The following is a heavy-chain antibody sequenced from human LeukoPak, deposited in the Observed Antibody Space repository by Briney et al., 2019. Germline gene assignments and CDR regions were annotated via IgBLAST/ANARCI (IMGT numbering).Heavy chain of an antibody. J-gene: IGHJ4*02. CDR1: GYSISSGYY. CDR2: IYHSGST. CDR3: ARDLIAVAAFDY. V-gene: IGHV4-38-2*02. Sequence: SETLSLTCAVSGYSISSGYYWGWIRQPPGKGLEWIGSIYHSGSTNYNPSLKSRVTISVDTSKNQFSLKLSSVTAADTAVYYCARDLIAVAAFDYWGQGTLVTVSS. D-gene: IGHD6-19*01.